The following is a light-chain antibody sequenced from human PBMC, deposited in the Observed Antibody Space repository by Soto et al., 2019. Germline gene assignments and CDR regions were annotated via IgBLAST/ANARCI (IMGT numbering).Light chain of an antibody. CDR2: EVS. CDR3: SSYTSSNTYV. J-gene: IGLJ1*01. Sequence: QSALTQPPSVSGSPGQSVTISCTGTSSDVGSYNRVSWYQQPPGTAPKLMIYEVSNRPSGVPDRFSGSKSGNTASLTISGLQAEDEADYSCSSYTSSNTYVFGTGTKVTVL. CDR1: SSDVGSYNR. V-gene: IGLV2-18*02.